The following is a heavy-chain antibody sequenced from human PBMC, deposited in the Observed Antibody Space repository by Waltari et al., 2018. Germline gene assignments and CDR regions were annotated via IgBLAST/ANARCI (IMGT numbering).Heavy chain of an antibody. D-gene: IGHD6-13*01. CDR3: ARGGEAAAGSVDYGMDV. J-gene: IGHJ6*02. Sequence: QVQLQQWGAGLLKPSETLSLTCAVYGGSFSGSYWSWIRTPPGKGLEWIGEINHSGSTNYNPSLKSRVTISVDTSKNQCSLKLSSVTAADTAVYYCARGGEAAAGSVDYGMDVWGQGTTVTVSS. V-gene: IGHV4-34*01. CDR2: INHSGST. CDR1: GGSFSGSY.